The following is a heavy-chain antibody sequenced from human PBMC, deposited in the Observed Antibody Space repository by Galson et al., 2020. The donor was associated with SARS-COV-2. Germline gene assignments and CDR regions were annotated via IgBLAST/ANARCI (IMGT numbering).Heavy chain of an antibody. CDR2: ISSSSSTI. CDR3: ARDLIPSREGLLIYSYVMEG. D-gene: IGHD3-3*01. V-gene: IGHV3-48*02. Sequence: TGGSLRLSCAASGFTFSSYSMNWVRQAPGKGLEWVSYISSSSSTIYYADSVKGRFTISRDNAKNSLYLQMNSLRDEDTAVYYCARDLIPSREGLLIYSYVMEGGGKGTTVTVS. J-gene: IGHJ6*04. CDR1: GFTFSSYS.